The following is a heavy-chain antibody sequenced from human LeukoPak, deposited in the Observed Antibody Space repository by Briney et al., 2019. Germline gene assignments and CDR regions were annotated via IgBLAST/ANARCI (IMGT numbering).Heavy chain of an antibody. Sequence: GGSLRLSCAASGFTFSSYAMHWVRQAPGKGLEWVAVISYDGSSKYYADSVKGRFTISRDNSKNTLYLQMNSLRAEDTAVYYCARDGRILDIVVVPATDYWGQGTLVTVSS. CDR1: GFTFSSYA. D-gene: IGHD2-2*01. J-gene: IGHJ4*02. V-gene: IGHV3-30-3*01. CDR2: ISYDGSSK. CDR3: ARDGRILDIVVVPATDY.